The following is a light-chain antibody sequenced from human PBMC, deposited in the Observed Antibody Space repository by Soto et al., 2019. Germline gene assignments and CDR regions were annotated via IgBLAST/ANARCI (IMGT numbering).Light chain of an antibody. CDR3: CSYTSSTFYV. J-gene: IGLJ1*01. V-gene: IGLV2-14*01. Sequence: QSALTQPASVSGSPGQSITISCTGTSSDVGGYNYVSWYQQHPGKAPKLMIYDVSNRPSGVSNRFSGSKSGNTASLTISGLQAVDEADYYCCSYTSSTFYVFGTGTKLTVL. CDR1: SSDVGGYNY. CDR2: DVS.